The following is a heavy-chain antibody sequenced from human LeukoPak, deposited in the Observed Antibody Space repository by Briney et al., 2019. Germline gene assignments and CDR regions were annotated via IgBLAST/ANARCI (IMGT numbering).Heavy chain of an antibody. V-gene: IGHV3-74*01. D-gene: IGHD1-26*01. CDR3: ARVGGSNAFDI. CDR1: GFTFSSYW. CDR2: INRDGSST. J-gene: IGHJ3*02. Sequence: GGSLRLSCAASGFTFSSYWVHWVRQAPGKGLVWVSPINRDGSSTSYADSVKGRFTISRDNAKNTLSLQMNSLRAEDMAVYYCARVGGSNAFDIWGQGTMVIVSS.